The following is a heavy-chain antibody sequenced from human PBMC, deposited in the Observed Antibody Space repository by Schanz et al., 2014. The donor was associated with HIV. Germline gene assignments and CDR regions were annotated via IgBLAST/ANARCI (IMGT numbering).Heavy chain of an antibody. J-gene: IGHJ4*02. CDR1: GGSFRGFY. Sequence: HVQLQQWGAGLLKPSETLSLTCAVYGGSFRGFYWSWIRQSPTKGLEWIGGINHSGSTNYNPSLQSRITISLDASKNQFSLRLSPVTAADTAVYYCARDNDPYYYDNGGHYDRLFDYWGQGTPVTVSS. D-gene: IGHD3-22*01. CDR2: INHSGST. V-gene: IGHV4-34*01. CDR3: ARDNDPYYYDNGGHYDRLFDY.